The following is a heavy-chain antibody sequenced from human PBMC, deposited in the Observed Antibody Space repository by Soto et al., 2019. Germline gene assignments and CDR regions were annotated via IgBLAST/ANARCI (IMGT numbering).Heavy chain of an antibody. CDR1: GFTFSDYY. D-gene: IGHD1-1*01. CDR2: ITSDGSPI. J-gene: IGHJ4*02. Sequence: GGTLRLSCAASGFTFSDYYMSWIRQAPGKGLEWVSYITSDGSPIYYADSVRGGFTISRESAKNSVSLQMNSRRGEDTAMDYCAGSRMSTISFDSWGQGPLVAVSS. CDR3: AGSRMSTISFDS. V-gene: IGHV3-11*01.